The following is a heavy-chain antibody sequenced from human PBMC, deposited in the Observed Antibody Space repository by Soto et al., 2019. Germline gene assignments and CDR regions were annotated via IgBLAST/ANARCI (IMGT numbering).Heavy chain of an antibody. D-gene: IGHD6-19*01. CDR3: ASALIGGRGWYDFDF. CDR2: ISSSSSYI. V-gene: IGHV3-21*01. J-gene: IGHJ4*02. CDR1: GFTFSSYS. Sequence: GGSLRLSCAASGFTFSSYSMNWVRQAPGKGLEWVSSISSSSSYIYYADSVKGRFTISRDNDKNSLYLQMNSLRAEDTAVYYCASALIGGRGWYDFDFWGQGTLVTVSS.